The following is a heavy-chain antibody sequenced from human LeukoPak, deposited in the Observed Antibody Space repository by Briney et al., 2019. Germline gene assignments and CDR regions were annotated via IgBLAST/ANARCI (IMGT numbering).Heavy chain of an antibody. V-gene: IGHV3-23*01. Sequence: PGGSLRLSCAASGITLNNYGMTWVRQAPGKGLEWVAGISDSGGGTKYADSVKGRFTISRDNPKNTLYLQMNSLRAEDTAVYFCANGGSIAVATPLDYWGQGTLVTVSS. CDR3: ANGGSIAVATPLDY. CDR1: GITLNNYG. CDR2: ISDSGGGT. D-gene: IGHD6-19*01. J-gene: IGHJ4*02.